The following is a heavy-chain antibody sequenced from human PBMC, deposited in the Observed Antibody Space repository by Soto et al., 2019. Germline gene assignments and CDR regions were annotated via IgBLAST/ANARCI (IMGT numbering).Heavy chain of an antibody. CDR1: GGSISSSSYY. J-gene: IGHJ6*02. Sequence: SETLSLTCTVSGGSISSSSYYWGWIRQPPGKGLEWIGSIYYSGSTYYNPSLKSRVTISVDTSKNQFSLKLSSVTAADTAVYYCARHALYDFWSGYYPGRDYYYYGMDVWGQGTTVTVSS. V-gene: IGHV4-39*01. D-gene: IGHD3-3*01. CDR2: IYYSGST. CDR3: ARHALYDFWSGYYPGRDYYYYGMDV.